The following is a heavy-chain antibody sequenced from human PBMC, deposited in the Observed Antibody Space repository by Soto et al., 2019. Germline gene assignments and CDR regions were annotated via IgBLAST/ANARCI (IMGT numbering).Heavy chain of an antibody. V-gene: IGHV4-59*01. D-gene: IGHD5-12*01. CDR3: ARYRPQEMAIDY. Sequence: PSETLSLTCTVSGGSISSYYWSWIRQPPGKGLEWIGYIYYSGSTNYNPSLKSRVTISVDTSKNQFSLKLSSVTAADTAVYYCARYRPQEMAIDYWGQGTLVTVS. CDR1: GGSISSYY. CDR2: IYYSGST. J-gene: IGHJ4*02.